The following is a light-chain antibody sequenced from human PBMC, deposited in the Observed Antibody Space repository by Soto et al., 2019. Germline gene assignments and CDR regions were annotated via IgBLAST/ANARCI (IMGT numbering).Light chain of an antibody. CDR1: SSDVGSYNL. CDR3: CSYAGSSTFVV. CDR2: EVS. Sequence: QSVLTQPASVSGSPGQSITISCTGTSSDVGSYNLVSWYQQHPGKAPKLMIYEVSKRPSGVSNRFSGSKSGNTASLTISGLQAEDEADYCCCSYAGSSTFVVFGGGTQLTVL. V-gene: IGLV2-23*02. J-gene: IGLJ2*01.